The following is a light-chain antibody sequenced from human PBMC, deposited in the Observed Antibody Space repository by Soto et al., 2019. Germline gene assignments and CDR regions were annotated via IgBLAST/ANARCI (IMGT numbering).Light chain of an antibody. CDR2: EAS. CDR3: QEHNSYIPT. CDR1: QSIGGW. J-gene: IGKJ1*01. Sequence: DIQMTQSPSTLPASVGDRVTITCRASQSIGGWLAWYQQKPGKAPKLLIYEASVLQNGVPSRFSGSGSGTEFTLAIDSLQPDDFETYYCQEHNSYIPTFGRGTKVDIX. V-gene: IGKV1-5*03.